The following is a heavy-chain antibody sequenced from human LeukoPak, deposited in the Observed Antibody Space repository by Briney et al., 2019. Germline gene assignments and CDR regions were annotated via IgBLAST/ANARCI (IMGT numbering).Heavy chain of an antibody. CDR3: ARDLGIISGSYYVPFFDY. V-gene: IGHV1-69*13. CDR2: IIPIFGTA. Sequence: SVKVSCKASGGTFSSYAISWVRQAPGQGLEWMGGIIPIFGTANYAQKFQGRVTITADESTSTAYMELSSLRSEDTAVYYCARDLGIISGSYYVPFFDYWGQGTLVTVSS. CDR1: GGTFSSYA. D-gene: IGHD1-26*01. J-gene: IGHJ4*02.